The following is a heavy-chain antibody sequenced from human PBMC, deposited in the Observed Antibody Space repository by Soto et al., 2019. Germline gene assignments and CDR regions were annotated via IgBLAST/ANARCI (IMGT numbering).Heavy chain of an antibody. D-gene: IGHD3-3*01. Sequence: PSETLSLTCAVSGGSISSSNWWSWVRQPPGKGLEWIGEIYHSGGTNYNPSLKSRVTISVDKSKNQFSLKLSSVTAADTAVYYCARAYYDFWSGLDYYYGMDVWGQGTTVTVSS. CDR2: IYHSGGT. CDR1: GGSISSSNW. CDR3: ARAYYDFWSGLDYYYGMDV. J-gene: IGHJ6*02. V-gene: IGHV4-4*02.